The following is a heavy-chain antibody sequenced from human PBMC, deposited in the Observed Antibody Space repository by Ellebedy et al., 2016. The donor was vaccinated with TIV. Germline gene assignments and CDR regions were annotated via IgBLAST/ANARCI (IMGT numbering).Heavy chain of an antibody. Sequence: GESLKISCAASGFTFSDYYMSWIRQAPGKGLEWVSYISGSGSTIYYADSVKGRFTISRDNAKNSLSLQMNSLRVEDTAVYYCAKGITAAVVEGSLFDPWGQGTLVTVSS. J-gene: IGHJ5*02. CDR2: ISGSGSTI. CDR3: AKGITAAVVEGSLFDP. CDR1: GFTFSDYY. D-gene: IGHD6-13*01. V-gene: IGHV3-11*01.